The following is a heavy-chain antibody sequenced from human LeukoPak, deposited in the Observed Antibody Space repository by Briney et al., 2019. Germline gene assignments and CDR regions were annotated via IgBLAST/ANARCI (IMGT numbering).Heavy chain of an antibody. D-gene: IGHD6-19*01. Sequence: GGSLRLSCAASGFTFSSYAMSRVRQAPGKGREGVSAISGSGGSTYYADSVKGRFTISRDNSKNTLYLQMNSLRAEDTAVYYCAKDRGVSSGWYALYWGQGALVTVSS. CDR1: GFTFSSYA. J-gene: IGHJ4*02. CDR3: AKDRGVSSGWYALY. CDR2: ISGSGGST. V-gene: IGHV3-23*01.